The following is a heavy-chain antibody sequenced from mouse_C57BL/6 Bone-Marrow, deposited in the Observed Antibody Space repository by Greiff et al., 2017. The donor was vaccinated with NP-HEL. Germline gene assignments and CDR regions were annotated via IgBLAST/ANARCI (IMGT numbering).Heavy chain of an antibody. J-gene: IGHJ4*01. CDR3: ARSIYYDYADDPVYAMDY. V-gene: IGHV7-3*01. CDR1: GFTFTNYY. Sequence: EVQLAESGGGLVQPGGSLSLSCAASGFTFTNYYMSWVRQPPGKALEWLGFIRNKANGYTTEYSASVKGRFTIARYYLKSHLYLQMNARRAEDMATYYCARSIYYDYADDPVYAMDYWGQGTSVTVSS. D-gene: IGHD2-4*01. CDR2: IRNKANGYTT.